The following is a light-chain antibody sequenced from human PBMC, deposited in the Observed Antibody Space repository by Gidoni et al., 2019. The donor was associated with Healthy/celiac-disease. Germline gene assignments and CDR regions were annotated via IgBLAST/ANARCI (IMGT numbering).Light chain of an antibody. CDR3: QQYGSSPPGLT. CDR1: QSVSSSY. CDR2: GAS. V-gene: IGKV3-20*01. J-gene: IGKJ4*01. Sequence: ILLTQSPGTLSLSPGERATLSCRASQSVSSSYLAWYQQKPGQAPRLLIYGASSRATGIPDRFSGSGSGTDFTLTISRLEPEDFAVYYCQQYGSSPPGLTFGGGTKVEIK.